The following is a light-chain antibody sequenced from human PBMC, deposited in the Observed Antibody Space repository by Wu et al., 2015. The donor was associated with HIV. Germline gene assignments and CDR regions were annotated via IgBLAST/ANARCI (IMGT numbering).Light chain of an antibody. CDR1: QSISSY. CDR3: QKYNSVPRT. CDR2: AAS. J-gene: IGKJ1*01. V-gene: IGKV1-39*01. Sequence: DIQMTQSPSSLSASVGDRVTITCRASQSISSYLNWYQQKPGKAPKLLIYAASSLQSGVPSRFSGSGSGTDFTLTISSLQPEDFATYYCQKYNSVPRTFGQGTKVEIK.